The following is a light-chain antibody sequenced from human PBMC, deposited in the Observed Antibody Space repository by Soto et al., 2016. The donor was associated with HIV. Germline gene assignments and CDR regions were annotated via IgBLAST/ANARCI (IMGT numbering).Light chain of an antibody. V-gene: IGLV3-1*01. CDR3: QAWDSSTTLYV. Sequence: SYALTQPPSVSVSPGQTASITCSGSNLGNTYASWYQQKPGQSPVLVIYQDTKRSSGIPERFSGSNSGDTATLTISGTQAIDEADYYCQAWDSSTTLYVFGTGTRSPS. CDR2: QDT. J-gene: IGLJ1*01. CDR1: NLGNTY.